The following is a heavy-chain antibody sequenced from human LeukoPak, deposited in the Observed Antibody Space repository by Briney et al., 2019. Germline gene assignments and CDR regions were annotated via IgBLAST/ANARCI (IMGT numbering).Heavy chain of an antibody. J-gene: IGHJ6*02. Sequence: ASVKVSCKASGYTFTSYDINWVRQATGQGLEWMGWMNPNSGNTGYAQKFQGRVTMTRNTSISTAYMELSSLGSEDTAVYYCARLDPYYYGMDVWGQGTTVTVSS. CDR2: MNPNSGNT. V-gene: IGHV1-8*01. CDR1: GYTFTSYD. CDR3: ARLDPYYYGMDV.